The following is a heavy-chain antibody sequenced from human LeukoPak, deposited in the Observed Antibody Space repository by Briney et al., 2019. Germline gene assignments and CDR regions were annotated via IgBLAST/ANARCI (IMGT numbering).Heavy chain of an antibody. CDR3: ATDLIVQH. J-gene: IGHJ1*01. V-gene: IGHV3-30-3*01. Sequence: GGSLRLSCAASGFTLSSSAMHWVRQAPGKGLEWVAVISYDGSNKYYADSVRGRFTISRDNAKNSLYLQMNSLRSEDTAVYYCATDLIVQHWGQGTLVTVSS. CDR2: ISYDGSNK. CDR1: GFTLSSSA.